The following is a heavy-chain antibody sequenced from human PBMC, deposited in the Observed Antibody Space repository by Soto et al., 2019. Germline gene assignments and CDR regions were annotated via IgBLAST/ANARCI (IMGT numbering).Heavy chain of an antibody. J-gene: IGHJ4*02. CDR1: VFTFSSYE. D-gene: IGHD6-13*01. CDR3: ARDTTRAAPAYGIDY. V-gene: IGHV3-48*03. CDR2: ISSSGSTI. Sequence: GESLKISCTASVFTFSSYEMNWVRQAPGKGLEWVSYISSSGSTIDYADSVKGRFTISRDNAKNSLYLQMNSLRAEDTAIYYCARDTTRAAPAYGIDYWGQGTLVTVSS.